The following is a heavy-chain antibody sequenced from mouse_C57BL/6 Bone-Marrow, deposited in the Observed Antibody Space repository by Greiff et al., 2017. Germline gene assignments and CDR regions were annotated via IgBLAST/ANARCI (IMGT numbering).Heavy chain of an antibody. CDR1: GYTFTSYW. CDR3: AKLGLYYFDY. Sequence: VQLQQPGAELVKPGASVKLSCKASGYTFTSYWMPWVKQRPGQGLEWIGMIHPNSGSTNYNEKFKSKATLTVDKSSSTAYMQLSSLTSEDSAVYYCAKLGLYYFDYWGQGTTLTVSS. J-gene: IGHJ2*01. V-gene: IGHV1-64*01. CDR2: IHPNSGST. D-gene: IGHD4-1*01.